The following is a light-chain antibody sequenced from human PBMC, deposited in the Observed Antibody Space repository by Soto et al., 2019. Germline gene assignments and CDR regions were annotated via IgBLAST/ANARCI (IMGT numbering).Light chain of an antibody. V-gene: IGKV3-15*01. CDR1: QSVSGN. Sequence: MTQSPSSLSASVGDRVTITCRASQSVSGNLAWYQQKPGQAPRLLIYGASTRATGIPARFSGSGSGTEFTLTISSLQSEDFAVYYCQQYNNWPPWTFGQGTKVEIK. J-gene: IGKJ1*01. CDR2: GAS. CDR3: QQYNNWPPWT.